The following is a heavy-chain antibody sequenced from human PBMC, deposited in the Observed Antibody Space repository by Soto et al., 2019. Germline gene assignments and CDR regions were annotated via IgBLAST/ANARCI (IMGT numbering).Heavy chain of an antibody. D-gene: IGHD6-13*01. V-gene: IGHV4-4*02. CDR1: GAAISNTDW. CDR2: IYHSGTT. CDR3: AIPGAGDFDY. Sequence: QGQLQESGPGLVEPSGTLSLTCAVSGAAISNTDWWSWVRQRPGKGLEWIGEIYHSGTTNCDPSLKSRVTISLDKSKSQFSLKLTSVNAADTAVYYCAIPGAGDFDYWGQGTLVTVSS. J-gene: IGHJ4*02.